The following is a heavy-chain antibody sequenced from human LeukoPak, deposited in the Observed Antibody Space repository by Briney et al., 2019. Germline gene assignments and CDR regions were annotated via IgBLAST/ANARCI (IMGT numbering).Heavy chain of an antibody. J-gene: IGHJ6*03. CDR3: AKSESSGYTNYYYYMDV. CDR1: GFTFSSYA. V-gene: IGHV3-23*01. CDR2: ISGSGGST. Sequence: GGSLRLSCAASGFTFSSYAMSWVRQAPGKGLEWVSAISGSGGSTYYADSVKGRFTISRDNSKNTLYLQRNSLRADATAVYYGAKSESSGYTNYYYYMDVWGKATTVTVSS. D-gene: IGHD3-22*01.